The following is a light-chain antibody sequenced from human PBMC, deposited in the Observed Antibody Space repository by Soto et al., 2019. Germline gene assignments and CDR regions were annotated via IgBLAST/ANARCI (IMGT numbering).Light chain of an antibody. J-gene: IGKJ1*01. CDR1: QSVTSSY. CDR2: AAS. CDR3: HQYNNWPWT. V-gene: IGKV3-20*01. Sequence: EIVLTQSPGTLSLSPGERATLSCRASQSVTSSYLAWYQQKPGQAPRLLIYAASSRATGIPDRFSGRGSGADFTLTISRLEPEDSALYYCHQYNNWPWTFGQGTKVDIK.